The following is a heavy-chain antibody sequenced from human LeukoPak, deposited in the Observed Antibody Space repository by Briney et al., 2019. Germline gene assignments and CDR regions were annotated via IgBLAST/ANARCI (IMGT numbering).Heavy chain of an antibody. V-gene: IGHV3-48*01. Sequence: PGGSLRLSCAASGVTFSSFSMSWVRQSPGKGLEWVSYITLSSSVIYYADSVRGRFTISRDNAKNSLYLQMNSLRAEDTAVYYCARGLQPDYWGQGTLVTVSS. J-gene: IGHJ4*02. CDR3: ARGLQPDY. CDR2: ITLSSSVI. D-gene: IGHD2-15*01. CDR1: GVTFSSFS.